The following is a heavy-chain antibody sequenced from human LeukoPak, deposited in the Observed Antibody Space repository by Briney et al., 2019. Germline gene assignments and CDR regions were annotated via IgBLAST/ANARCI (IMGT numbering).Heavy chain of an antibody. J-gene: IGHJ4*02. V-gene: IGHV3-48*04. Sequence: GGSLRLSCAASGFTFSSYSMNWVRQAPGKGLEWVSYISSSSSTIYYADSVKGRFTISRDNAKNSLYLQMNSLGAEDTAVYYCARGSEWSSGVSDYWGQGTLVTVSS. CDR1: GFTFSSYS. CDR3: ARGSEWSSGVSDY. CDR2: ISSSSSTI. D-gene: IGHD3-3*01.